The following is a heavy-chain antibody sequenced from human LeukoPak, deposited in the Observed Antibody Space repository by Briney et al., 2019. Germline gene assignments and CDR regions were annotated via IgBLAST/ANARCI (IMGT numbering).Heavy chain of an antibody. CDR1: GGSINNHY. J-gene: IGHJ3*02. CDR3: ATNRAGTYDRPFEI. V-gene: IGHV4-59*08. CDR2: IHYTGTT. Sequence: PSETLSLTCIVSGGSINNHYWTWIRQTPGKGLEWIGDIHYTGTTKFNPSLKSRVTISVDTSKNQFSLELSSVTATDTAVYFCATNRAGTYDRPFEIWGQGTMFTVSS. D-gene: IGHD1-26*01.